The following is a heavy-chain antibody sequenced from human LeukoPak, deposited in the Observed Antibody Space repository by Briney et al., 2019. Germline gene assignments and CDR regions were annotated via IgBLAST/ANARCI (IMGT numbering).Heavy chain of an antibody. V-gene: IGHV4-59*12. CDR3: ARDGGATELSSLAAKYYFDY. D-gene: IGHD1-26*01. CDR2: IYYSVST. J-gene: IGHJ4*02. Sequence: SETLSLTCTVSGGSISSYYWSWIRQPPGKGLEWIGYIYYSVSTNYNPSLKSRVTISVDTSKNQFSLKLSSVTAADTAVYYCARDGGATELSSLAAKYYFDYWGQGTLVTVSS. CDR1: GGSISSYY.